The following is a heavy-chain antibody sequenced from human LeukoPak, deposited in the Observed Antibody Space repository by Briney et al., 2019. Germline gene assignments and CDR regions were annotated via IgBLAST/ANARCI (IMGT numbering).Heavy chain of an antibody. CDR1: GYSFTSYW. V-gene: IGHV5-51*07. CDR3: ARFGYCSSTSCYPTMDV. CDR2: ICPGDSDT. J-gene: IGHJ6*04. D-gene: IGHD2-2*03. Sequence: GESLKISCKGSGYSFTSYWIGLGHQMPGKGLEWRGIICPGDSDTRYSPSFQGQVTISADKSSSTAYLQWSSLKASDTAMYYCARFGYCSSTSCYPTMDVWGKGTTATVSS.